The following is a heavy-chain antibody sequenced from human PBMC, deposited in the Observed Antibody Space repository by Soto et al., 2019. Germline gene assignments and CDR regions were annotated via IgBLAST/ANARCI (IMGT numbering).Heavy chain of an antibody. J-gene: IGHJ4*02. Sequence: EAQVVESGGGLVQPGGSLRLSCAASGFSVTNNYMNWVRQAPGKGLEWVSIIDIGGNTYYADSVKDRFTISRDNSRNTLYLHMDRLRAEDTAVYYCARGRGSTGYLGREHYFDYWGQGTLVTVSP. CDR2: IDIGGNT. V-gene: IGHV3-66*01. CDR3: ARGRGSTGYLGREHYFDY. D-gene: IGHD2-2*01. CDR1: GFSVTNNY.